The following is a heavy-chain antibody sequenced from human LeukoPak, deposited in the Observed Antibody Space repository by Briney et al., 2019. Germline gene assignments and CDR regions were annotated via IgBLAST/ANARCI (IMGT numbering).Heavy chain of an antibody. CDR2: INHSGST. D-gene: IGHD4-23*01. CDR3: ARAWYLPFDY. J-gene: IGHJ4*02. CDR1: GGSFSGYY. Sequence: SETLSLTCAVYGGSFSGYYWSWIRQPPGKGLEWIGEINHSGSTNYNPSLKSQVTISVDTSKNQFSLKLSSVTAADTAVYYCARAWYLPFDYWGQGTLVTVSS. V-gene: IGHV4-34*01.